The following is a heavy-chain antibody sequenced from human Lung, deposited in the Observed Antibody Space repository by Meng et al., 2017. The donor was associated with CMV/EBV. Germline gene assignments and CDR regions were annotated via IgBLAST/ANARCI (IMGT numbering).Heavy chain of an antibody. CDR1: GGSFSGFY. V-gene: IGHV4-34*01. D-gene: IGHD2-15*01. J-gene: IGHJ6*02. Sequence: SETLSLXCAVYGGSFSGFYWSWIRQPPGKGLEWIGAISHSGSTNYKPSLKSRVTISVDTSKNQFSLKLNSLTAADTAVYYCARGMGSPPRSKLLGSRRTRDFYYGLDVWGQGTXVNVYS. CDR2: ISHSGST. CDR3: ARGMGSPPRSKLLGSRRTRDFYYGLDV.